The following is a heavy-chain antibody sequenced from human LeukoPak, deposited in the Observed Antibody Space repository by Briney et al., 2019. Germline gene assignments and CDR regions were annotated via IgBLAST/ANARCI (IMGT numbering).Heavy chain of an antibody. Sequence: GGSLRLPCVASELNFDDSAMHWVRQAPGKGLEWVSLISADGGSTFSADSVKGRFSISRDNSKNSLYLQMNSLRSEDTAMYYCAKESGKFDYWGQGTLVAVSS. CDR1: ELNFDDSA. CDR3: AKESGKFDY. CDR2: ISADGGST. V-gene: IGHV3-43*02. J-gene: IGHJ4*02.